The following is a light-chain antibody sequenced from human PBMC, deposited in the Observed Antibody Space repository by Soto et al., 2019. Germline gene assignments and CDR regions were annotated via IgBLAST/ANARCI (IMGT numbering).Light chain of an antibody. J-gene: IGLJ1*01. Sequence: QSVLTQPPSVSGAPGQRVTISCTGSSSNIGAGYDVHWYRQLPGTAPKLLIYGNSNRPSGVPDRFSGSKSGTSASLAITGLQAEDESDYYCKSYDRSLSDHVFGTGTKLTVL. CDR1: SSNIGAGYD. CDR3: KSYDRSLSDHV. V-gene: IGLV1-40*01. CDR2: GNS.